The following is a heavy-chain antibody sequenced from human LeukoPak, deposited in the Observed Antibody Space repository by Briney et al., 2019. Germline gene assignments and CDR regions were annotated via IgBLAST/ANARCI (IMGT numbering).Heavy chain of an antibody. CDR2: INTDGSST. D-gene: IGHD4-17*01. Sequence: GGSLRLSCAASGFTFSSYWMHWVRQPPGKGLVWVSRINTDGSSTSYADSVKGRFTISRDNAKNTLYLQMNSLRAEDTAVYYCARDCTPIYGDCQPDYWGQGTLVTVSS. J-gene: IGHJ4*02. V-gene: IGHV3-74*01. CDR3: ARDCTPIYGDCQPDY. CDR1: GFTFSSYW.